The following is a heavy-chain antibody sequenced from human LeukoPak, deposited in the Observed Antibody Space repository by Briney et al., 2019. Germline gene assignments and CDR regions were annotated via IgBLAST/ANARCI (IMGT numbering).Heavy chain of an antibody. J-gene: IGHJ4*02. D-gene: IGHD2-2*01. CDR3: ARSQDIVVVPAAVASVYY. Sequence: SLKVSCKASGSSFSSYAVSWVRQAPGQGLERMGGIMPIFGTANYAQKFQGRVTITTDESTSTAYMELSSLRSEDTAVYYCARSQDIVVVPAAVASVYYWGQGTLVTVSS. CDR1: GSSFSSYA. CDR2: IMPIFGTA. V-gene: IGHV1-69*05.